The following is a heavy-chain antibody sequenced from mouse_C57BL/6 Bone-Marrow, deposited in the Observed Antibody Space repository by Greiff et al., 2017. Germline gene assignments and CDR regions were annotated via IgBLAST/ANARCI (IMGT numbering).Heavy chain of an antibody. D-gene: IGHD2-4*01. V-gene: IGHV1-4*01. Sequence: QVQLQQSGAELARPGASVKMSCKASGYTFTSYTMHWVKQRPGQGLEWIGYINPSSGYTKYNQKFKDKATLTADKSSSTAYMQLSSLTSEDSAVYDCANYDYDGYFDVWGKGTTVTVSS. CDR2: INPSSGYT. CDR1: GYTFTSYT. CDR3: ANYDYDGYFDV. J-gene: IGHJ1*03.